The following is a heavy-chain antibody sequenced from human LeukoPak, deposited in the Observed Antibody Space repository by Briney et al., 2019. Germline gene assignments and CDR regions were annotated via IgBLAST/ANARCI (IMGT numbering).Heavy chain of an antibody. Sequence: SETPSLTCTVSGGSISSGSYYWSWIRQPAGKGLEWIGRIYTSGSTNYNPSLKSRVTISVDTSKNQFSLKLSSVTAADTAVYYCARGEAVAGTPIGNWFDPWGQGTLVTVSS. J-gene: IGHJ5*02. CDR2: IYTSGST. V-gene: IGHV4-61*02. CDR1: GGSISSGSYY. D-gene: IGHD6-19*01. CDR3: ARGEAVAGTPIGNWFDP.